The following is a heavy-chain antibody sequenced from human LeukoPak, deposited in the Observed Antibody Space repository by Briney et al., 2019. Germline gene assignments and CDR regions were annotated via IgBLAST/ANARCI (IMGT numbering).Heavy chain of an antibody. CDR2: IYTSGST. D-gene: IGHD3-22*01. CDR1: GGSISSYY. Sequence: SETLSLTCTVSGGSISSYYWSWIRQPAGKGLEWIGRIYTSGSTNYNPSLKSRVTMSVDTSKNQFSLKLSSVTAADTAVYYCARVYDSSGYYYPIDYWGQGTLVTVSS. CDR3: ARVYDSSGYYYPIDY. J-gene: IGHJ4*02. V-gene: IGHV4-4*07.